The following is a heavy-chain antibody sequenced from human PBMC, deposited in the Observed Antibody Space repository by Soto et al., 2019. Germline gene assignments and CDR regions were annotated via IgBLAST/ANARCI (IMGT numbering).Heavy chain of an antibody. D-gene: IGHD4-17*01. Sequence: EVQLVESGGGLVKPGGSLRLSCAASGFTFSSYSMNWVRQAPGKGLEWVSSISSSSSYIYYADSVKGRFTISRDNAKNSMYLQMNSLRAEDTAVYYCARGGGYYGDSEDFQHWGQGTLVTVSS. CDR1: GFTFSSYS. CDR3: ARGGGYYGDSEDFQH. CDR2: ISSSSSYI. V-gene: IGHV3-21*01. J-gene: IGHJ1*01.